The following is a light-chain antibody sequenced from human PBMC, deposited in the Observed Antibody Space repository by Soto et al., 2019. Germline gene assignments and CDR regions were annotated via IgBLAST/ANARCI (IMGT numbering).Light chain of an antibody. CDR2: AAS. J-gene: IGKJ5*01. CDR3: QQSYSNTIT. CDR1: QSIISY. Sequence: EIQMTQSPSSLSASVGDGVSITFRASQSIISYLNWYQKRTGKAPKLLIYAASSLQSGVPSRFSGSGSGTDFTLTISSLQPEDFATYYCQQSYSNTITFGQGTRLEIK. V-gene: IGKV1-39*01.